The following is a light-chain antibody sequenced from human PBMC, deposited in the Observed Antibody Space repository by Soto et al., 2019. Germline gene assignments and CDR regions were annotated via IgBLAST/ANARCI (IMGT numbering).Light chain of an antibody. CDR2: DNN. CDR1: SSNIGNNY. Sequence: QSVLTQPPSVSAAPGQKVTISCSGSSSNIGNNYVAWYQQLPGTAPKLLIYDNNKRPSGIPDRFSGSKSGTSATLGITGLQTGDEADYYCGTWDNSLNVFHVFGSGTKVT. J-gene: IGLJ1*01. V-gene: IGLV1-51*01. CDR3: GTWDNSLNVFHV.